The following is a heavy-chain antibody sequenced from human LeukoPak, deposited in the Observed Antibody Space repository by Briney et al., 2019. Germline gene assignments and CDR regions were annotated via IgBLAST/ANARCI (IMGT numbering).Heavy chain of an antibody. CDR1: GDSFNNGLY. V-gene: IGHV4-38-2*02. D-gene: IGHD3-10*01. CDR2: INYSGNT. CDR3: ARRSYYYGSGSYGY. Sequence: SETLSLTCTVSGDSFNNGLYWGWIRQPPGKGLQWIGSINYSGNTYYNPSLKSRVTISVDTSKNQFSLKLSSVTAADTAVYYCARRSYYYGSGSYGYWGQGTLVTVSS. J-gene: IGHJ4*02.